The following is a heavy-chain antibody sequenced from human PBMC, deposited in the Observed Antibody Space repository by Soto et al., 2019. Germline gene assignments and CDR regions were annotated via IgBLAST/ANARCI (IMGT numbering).Heavy chain of an antibody. CDR1: GFTVSSNY. J-gene: IGHJ3*02. V-gene: IGHV3-66*01. CDR2: IYSGGST. D-gene: IGHD3-10*01. Sequence: GGSLRLSCAASGFTVSSNYMSWVRQAPGKGLEWVSVIYSGGSTYYADSVKGRFTISRDNSKNTLYLQMNSLRAEDTAVYYCARDSDVVRGRDAFDIWGQGTMVTVSS. CDR3: ARDSDVVRGRDAFDI.